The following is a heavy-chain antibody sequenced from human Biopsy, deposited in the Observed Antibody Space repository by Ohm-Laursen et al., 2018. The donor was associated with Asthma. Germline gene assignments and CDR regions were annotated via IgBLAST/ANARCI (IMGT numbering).Heavy chain of an antibody. V-gene: IGHV1-69*01. J-gene: IGHJ6*02. CDR1: GGTFSNFA. CDR2: IMSVFGTT. Sequence: SVKVSCKHPGGTFSNFAISWVRQAPGQGLEWLGGIMSVFGTTNYAQKVQGRVTINADETTSTVYMEATSLRSEDMAIYYCARCQVGYSSGWSLLLKKIYYSGMDVWGQGTAVTVSS. D-gene: IGHD6-19*01. CDR3: ARCQVGYSSGWSLLLKKIYYSGMDV.